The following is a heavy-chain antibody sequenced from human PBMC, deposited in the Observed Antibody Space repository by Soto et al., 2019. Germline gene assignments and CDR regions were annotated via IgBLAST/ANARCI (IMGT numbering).Heavy chain of an antibody. CDR3: AKRDPYYYYGMDV. J-gene: IGHJ6*02. Sequence: EVQLLESGGGLVQPGGSLRLSCAASGFTFSSYAMTWVRQAPGKGLEWVSAVSGSGVSTYYADSVKGRLTISRDNSKNTLSLQMNSLRAEDTAVYYCAKRDPYYYYGMDVWGQGTTVTVSS. CDR2: VSGSGVST. CDR1: GFTFSSYA. V-gene: IGHV3-23*01.